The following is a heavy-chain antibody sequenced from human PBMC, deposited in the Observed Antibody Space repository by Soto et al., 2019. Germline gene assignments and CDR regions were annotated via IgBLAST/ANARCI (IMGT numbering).Heavy chain of an antibody. D-gene: IGHD6-13*01. J-gene: IGHJ4*02. CDR3: AHSSYSSSWYFPFDY. CDR2: MNPNSGNT. CDR1: GYTFTSYA. V-gene: IGHV1-8*02. Sequence: ASVKVSCKASGYTFTSYAMHWVRQAPGQRLEWMGWMNPNSGNTSYSQKFQGRLTITKDTSKNQVVLTMTNMDPVDTATYYCAHSSYSSSWYFPFDYWGQGTLVTVSS.